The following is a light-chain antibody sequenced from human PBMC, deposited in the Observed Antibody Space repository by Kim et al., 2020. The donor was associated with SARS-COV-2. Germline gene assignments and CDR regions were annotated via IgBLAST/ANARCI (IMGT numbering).Light chain of an antibody. CDR3: HQYNNWPLT. CDR1: QSVSSS. Sequence: GSPGEGATLSCRASQSVSSSLVWYQQKPGQAPRLLIYGASTRATGIPGRFSGSGSGTEFSLTITSLQSEDFAVYYCHQYNNWPLTFGGGTKVDIK. CDR2: GAS. J-gene: IGKJ4*01. V-gene: IGKV3-15*01.